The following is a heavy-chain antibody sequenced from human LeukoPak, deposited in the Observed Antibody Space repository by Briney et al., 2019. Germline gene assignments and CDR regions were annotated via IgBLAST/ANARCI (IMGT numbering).Heavy chain of an antibody. D-gene: IGHD6-13*01. J-gene: IGHJ4*02. V-gene: IGHV3-30*02. Sequence: GGSLRLSCAASGFTFSSYGMHWVRQAPGKGLEWVAVIWYDGSNKYYADSVKGRFTISRDNSKNTLYLQMNSLRAEDTAVYYCAKDRPRIAAAGTFDYWGQGTLVTVSS. CDR2: IWYDGSNK. CDR3: AKDRPRIAAAGTFDY. CDR1: GFTFSSYG.